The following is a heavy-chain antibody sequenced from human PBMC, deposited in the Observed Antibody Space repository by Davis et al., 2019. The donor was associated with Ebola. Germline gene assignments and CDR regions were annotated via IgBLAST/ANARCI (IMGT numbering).Heavy chain of an antibody. CDR3: ARDAFGGSGHYYDY. CDR2: IHYSGST. V-gene: IGHV4-31*03. D-gene: IGHD3-16*01. J-gene: IGHJ4*02. CDR1: GGSISSGGYY. Sequence: SDTLSLTCTVSGGSISSGGYYWSWIRQHPGKGLEWIGYIHYSGSTYYNPSLKSRVTISVDTSKNRFSLRPSSVSASDTAVYYCARDAFGGSGHYYDYWGQGTLVTVSS.